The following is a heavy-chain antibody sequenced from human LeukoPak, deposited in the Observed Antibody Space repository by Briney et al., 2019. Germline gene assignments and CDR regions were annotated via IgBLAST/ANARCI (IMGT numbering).Heavy chain of an antibody. CDR1: GFTFSDYY. V-gene: IGHV3-11*01. Sequence: GESLRLSCAASGFTFSDYYMSWIRQAPGKGLEWVSYISSSGSTIYYADSVKGRFTISRDNAKNSLYLQMNSLRAEDTAVYYCARDLAGRYYYYYGMDVWGQGTTVTVSS. CDR3: ARDLAGRYYYYYGMDV. J-gene: IGHJ6*02. CDR2: ISSSGSTI. D-gene: IGHD6-19*01.